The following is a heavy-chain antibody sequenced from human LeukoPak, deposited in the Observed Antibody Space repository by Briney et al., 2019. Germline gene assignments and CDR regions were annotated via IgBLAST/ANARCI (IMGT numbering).Heavy chain of an antibody. D-gene: IGHD3-16*02. CDR2: ISYDGNNK. CDR1: GFTFSRYA. J-gene: IGHJ4*02. CDR3: AKDNVWGSYRYSHFDC. Sequence: GGSLRLSCAASGFTFSRYAMYWVRQAPGKGLEWVAVISYDGNNKYYADSVQGRFTISRDNSKNTLYMQMNSQRAEDTAMYFCAKDNVWGSYRYSHFDCWGQGTLVTVSS. V-gene: IGHV3-30*18.